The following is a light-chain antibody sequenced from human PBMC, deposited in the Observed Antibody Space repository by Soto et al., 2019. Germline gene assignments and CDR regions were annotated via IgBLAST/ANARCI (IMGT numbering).Light chain of an antibody. Sequence: EIVLTQSPDTLSLSPGDRATLSCRASRTVGNNYLAWYQQRPGQAPNLLIYDASSRATGIPDRFSGSGSGTDFTLTITRLEPEDSAMYYCQQYAYSPLNFGGGTKVDI. J-gene: IGKJ4*01. V-gene: IGKV3-20*01. CDR2: DAS. CDR3: QQYAYSPLN. CDR1: RTVGNNY.